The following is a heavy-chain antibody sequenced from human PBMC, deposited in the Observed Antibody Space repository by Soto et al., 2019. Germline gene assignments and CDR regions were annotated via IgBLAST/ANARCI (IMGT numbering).Heavy chain of an antibody. V-gene: IGHV1-18*01. CDR1: GYSFTRYG. CDR2: ISGYNANT. Sequence: GAEVKKPGASVKVSCKASGYSFTRYGISWVRQAPGQGLEWMGWISGYNANTNYPENLQGRVTMTTNTSTSTAYMAARNLIPDDTAVYYCARMGDVPYYYYGLDVWGQGTTVTVSS. D-gene: IGHD3-16*01. J-gene: IGHJ6*02. CDR3: ARMGDVPYYYYGLDV.